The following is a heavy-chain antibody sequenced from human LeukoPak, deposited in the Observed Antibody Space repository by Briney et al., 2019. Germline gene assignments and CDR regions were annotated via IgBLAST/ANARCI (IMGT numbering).Heavy chain of an antibody. Sequence: SETLSLTCTVSGGSISSYYWSWIRQPAGRGLEWIGRIYTSGSTNYNPSLKRRVTMSVDTSKNQFSLKLNSVTAADTAVYYCARIYYSRFDPWGQGTLVTVSS. D-gene: IGHD3-10*01. CDR3: ARIYYSRFDP. J-gene: IGHJ5*02. CDR2: IYTSGST. CDR1: GGSISSYY. V-gene: IGHV4-4*07.